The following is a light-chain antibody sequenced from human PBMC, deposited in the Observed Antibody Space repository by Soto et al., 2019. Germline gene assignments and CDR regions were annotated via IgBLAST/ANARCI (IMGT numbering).Light chain of an antibody. Sequence: QSALTQPPSASGSPGQSVTISCTGTSSDVGGYNYVSWYQQHPGKAPKLMIYEVTKRPSGVPDRFSGSKSGDTASLTVSGLQAEDEADYYCSSYAGSNSWGLFGGGTKLTVL. CDR3: SSYAGSNSWGL. J-gene: IGLJ2*01. CDR2: EVT. CDR1: SSDVGGYNY. V-gene: IGLV2-8*01.